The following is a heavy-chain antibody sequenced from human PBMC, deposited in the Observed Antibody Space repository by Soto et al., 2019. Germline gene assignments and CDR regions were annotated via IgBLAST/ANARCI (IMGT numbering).Heavy chain of an antibody. V-gene: IGHV4-31*02. CDR2: IHHSGST. J-gene: IGHJ1*01. D-gene: IGHD3-10*01. Sequence: YWTWIRQHPGKGLEWIGNIHHSGSTFYNPSLKSRVSISVDTSKNQFSLKLSSVTAADTDVYFCVRGVLYWGQGTLVTVSS. CDR1: Y. CDR3: VRGVLY.